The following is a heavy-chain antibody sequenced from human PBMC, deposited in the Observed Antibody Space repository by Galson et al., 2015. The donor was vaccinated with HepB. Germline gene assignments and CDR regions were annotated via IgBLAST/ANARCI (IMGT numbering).Heavy chain of an antibody. CDR2: IVVGSGNT. CDR3: AGATVAAAGTGGFDP. Sequence: SVKVSCKASGFTFTSSAVQWVRQARGQRLEWIGWIVVGSGNTNYAQKSQERVTITRDMSTSTAYMELSSLRSEDTAVYYCAGATVAAAGTGGFDPWGQGTLVTVSS. CDR1: GFTFTSSA. D-gene: IGHD6-13*01. V-gene: IGHV1-58*01. J-gene: IGHJ5*02.